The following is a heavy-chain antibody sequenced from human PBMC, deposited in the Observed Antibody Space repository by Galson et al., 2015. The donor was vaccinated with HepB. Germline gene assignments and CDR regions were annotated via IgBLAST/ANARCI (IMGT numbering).Heavy chain of an antibody. J-gene: IGHJ3*02. CDR1: GGSFSGYY. V-gene: IGHV4-34*01. CDR3: ARGKYRAFDI. D-gene: IGHD5-12*01. CDR2: INHSEST. Sequence: LSLTCAVYGGSFSGYYWSWIRQPPGKGLEWIGEINHSESTNYNPSLKSRVTISVDTSKNQFSLKLSSVTAADTAVYYCARGKYRAFDIWGQGTMVTVSS.